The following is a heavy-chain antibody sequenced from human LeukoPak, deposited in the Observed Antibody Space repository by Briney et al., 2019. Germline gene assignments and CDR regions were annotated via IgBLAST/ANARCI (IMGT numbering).Heavy chain of an antibody. J-gene: IGHJ4*02. Sequence: ASVKVSCKASGYTFTSYDINWARQATGQGLEWMGWMNPNSGNTGYAQKFQGRVTMTRNTSISTAYMELSSLRSEDTAVYYCARALDTAMAHSHDYWGQGTLVTVSS. V-gene: IGHV1-8*01. CDR3: ARALDTAMAHSHDY. D-gene: IGHD5-18*01. CDR2: MNPNSGNT. CDR1: GYTFTSYD.